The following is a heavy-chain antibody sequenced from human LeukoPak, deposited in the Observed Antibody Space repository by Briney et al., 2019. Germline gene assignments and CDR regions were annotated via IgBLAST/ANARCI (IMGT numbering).Heavy chain of an antibody. CDR1: GYTFTGCY. Sequence: ASVKVSCKASGYTFTGCYMHWVRQAPGQGLEWMGWVNPNSGGTNYAQKFQGWVTMTRDTSISTAYMELSRLRSDDTAVYYCARAAVAGTWFDYWGQGTLVTVSS. CDR2: VNPNSGGT. J-gene: IGHJ4*02. V-gene: IGHV1-2*04. CDR3: ARAAVAGTWFDY. D-gene: IGHD6-19*01.